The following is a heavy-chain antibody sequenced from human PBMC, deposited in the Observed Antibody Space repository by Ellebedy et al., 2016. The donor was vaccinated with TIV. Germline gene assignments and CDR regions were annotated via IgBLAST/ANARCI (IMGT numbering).Heavy chain of an antibody. V-gene: IGHV2-70*11. J-gene: IGHJ6*02. CDR3: ARIPIVVVTAMNLTQYYYYGMDV. CDR1: GFSLSTSGMC. CDR2: IDWDDDK. D-gene: IGHD2-21*02. Sequence: SGPTLVKPTQTLTLTCTFSGFSLSTSGMCVSWIRQPPGKALEWLARIDWDDDKYYSTSLKTRLTISKDTSKNQVVLTMTNMDPVDTATYYCARIPIVVVTAMNLTQYYYYGMDVWGQGTTVTVSS.